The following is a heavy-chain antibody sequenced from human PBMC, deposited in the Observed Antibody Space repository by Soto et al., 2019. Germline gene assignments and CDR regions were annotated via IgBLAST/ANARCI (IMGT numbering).Heavy chain of an antibody. Sequence: LRLSCAASGFKFSNYAMSWVRQAPGKGLEWVSLISATGGGTYYADSVKGRFTISRDNSLNTLYLQVHSLTAEDTAVYYCAKDRRAGGNSAFYFDFWGQGAQVTVSS. CDR2: ISATGGGT. J-gene: IGHJ4*02. D-gene: IGHD3-16*01. CDR1: GFKFSNYA. CDR3: AKDRRAGGNSAFYFDF. V-gene: IGHV3-23*01.